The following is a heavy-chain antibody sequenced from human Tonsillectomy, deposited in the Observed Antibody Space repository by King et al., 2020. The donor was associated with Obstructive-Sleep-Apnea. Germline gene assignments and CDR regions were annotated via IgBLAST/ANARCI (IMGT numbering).Heavy chain of an antibody. CDR1: GFTFSSYG. D-gene: IGHD5-18*01. CDR2: IWYDGSNK. J-gene: IGHJ6*04. CDR3: ARVRIQLWYSMDV. Sequence: VQLVESGGGVVQPGRSLRLSCAASGFTFSSYGMHWVRQAPGKGLEWVAVIWYDGSNKYYADSVKGRFTISRDNSKNTLYLQMNSLRAEDTAVYYCARVRIQLWYSMDVWGKGTTVTVSS. V-gene: IGHV3-33*01.